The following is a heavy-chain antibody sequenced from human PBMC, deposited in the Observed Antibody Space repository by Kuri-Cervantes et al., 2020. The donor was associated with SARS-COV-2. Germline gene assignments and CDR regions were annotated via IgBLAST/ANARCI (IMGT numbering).Heavy chain of an antibody. CDR2: IRYDGSNK. Sequence: GESLKISCAASGFTLSSYGMHWVRQAPGKGLEWVAFIRYDGSNKYYADSVKGRFTISRDNSKNTLYLQMNSLRAEDTAVYYCAREGKGQAIGAFDIWGQGTMVTVSS. V-gene: IGHV3-30*02. CDR3: AREGKGQAIGAFDI. D-gene: IGHD4-23*01. CDR1: GFTLSSYG. J-gene: IGHJ3*02.